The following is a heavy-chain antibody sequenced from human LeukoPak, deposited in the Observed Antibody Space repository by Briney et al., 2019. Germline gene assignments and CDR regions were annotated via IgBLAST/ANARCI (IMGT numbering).Heavy chain of an antibody. CDR3: ARDPGSGSYLGIYYYYGMDV. D-gene: IGHD3-10*01. Sequence: SETLSLTCTVSGGSISSSSYYWGWIRQPPGKGLEWIGSIYYSGSTYYNPSLKSRVTISVDTSKNQFSLKLSSVTAADTAVYYCARDPGSGSYLGIYYYYGMDVWGQGTTVTVSS. CDR2: IYYSGST. CDR1: GGSISSSSYY. J-gene: IGHJ6*02. V-gene: IGHV4-39*02.